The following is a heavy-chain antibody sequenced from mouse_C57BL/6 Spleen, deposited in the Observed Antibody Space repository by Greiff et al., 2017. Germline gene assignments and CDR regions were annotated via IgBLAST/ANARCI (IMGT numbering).Heavy chain of an antibody. J-gene: IGHJ1*03. Sequence: VQLQQPGAELVMPGASVKLSCKASGYTFTSYWMHWVKQRPGQGLEWIGEIDPSDSYTNYNQKFKGKSTLTVDKSSSTAYMQLSSLTSEDSAVYYCASSSYYGSSYWFFDVWGTGTTVTVSS. CDR2: IDPSDSYT. V-gene: IGHV1-69*01. D-gene: IGHD1-1*01. CDR3: ASSSYYGSSYWFFDV. CDR1: GYTFTSYW.